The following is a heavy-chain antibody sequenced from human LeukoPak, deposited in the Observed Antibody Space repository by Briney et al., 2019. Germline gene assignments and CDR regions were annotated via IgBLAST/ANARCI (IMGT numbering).Heavy chain of an antibody. J-gene: IGHJ6*04. Sequence: GSLRLSCAASGFTFSSYGMSWVRQAPGKGLEWIGSIYYSGSTYYNPSLKSRVTISVDTSKNQFSLKLSSVTAADTAVYYCARRYYYDSSMDVWGKGTTVTISS. CDR3: ARRYYYDSSMDV. CDR1: GFTFSSYG. CDR2: IYYSGST. D-gene: IGHD3-22*01. V-gene: IGHV4-39*01.